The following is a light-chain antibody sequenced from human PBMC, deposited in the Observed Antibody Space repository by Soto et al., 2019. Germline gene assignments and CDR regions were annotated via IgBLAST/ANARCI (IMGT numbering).Light chain of an antibody. J-gene: IGKJ2*01. Sequence: EIVLTQSPGTLSLSPGEGATLSCRANQSVSSHYLAWYQQKPGQAPRLLICGASSRASGIPDRFSGSGSGTDFTLTNNRLEPEDFAVYYCQQYGSSPRTFGQGTKLEIK. V-gene: IGKV3-20*01. CDR2: GAS. CDR1: QSVSSHY. CDR3: QQYGSSPRT.